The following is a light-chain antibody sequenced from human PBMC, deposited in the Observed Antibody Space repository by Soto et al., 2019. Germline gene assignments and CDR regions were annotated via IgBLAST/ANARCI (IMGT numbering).Light chain of an antibody. CDR1: QGISSY. V-gene: IGKV1-8*01. CDR3: QQYYSYPWT. Sequence: AIRMTQSPSSFSASTGDRVTITCRASQGISSYLAWYQQKPGKAPKLLIYAASTLQSGVPSRFSGSGSGTEFTLPISRLQSEDFATYYCQQYYSYPWTFCQGTKVEI. CDR2: AAS. J-gene: IGKJ1*01.